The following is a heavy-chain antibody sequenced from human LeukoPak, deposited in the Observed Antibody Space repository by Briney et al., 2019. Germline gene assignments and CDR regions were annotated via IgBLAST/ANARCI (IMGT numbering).Heavy chain of an antibody. Sequence: GGSLRLSCAASGFIFSNSWMNWVRQAPGKGLEWVANINQDGSDQYYVDSVKGRFTISRDNAKNSLYLQMNSLRAEDTAVYYCARTTVTAGRTNWFDPWGQGTQVIVSS. CDR1: GFIFSNSW. CDR2: INQDGSDQ. CDR3: ARTTVTAGRTNWFDP. V-gene: IGHV3-7*01. J-gene: IGHJ5*02. D-gene: IGHD4-17*01.